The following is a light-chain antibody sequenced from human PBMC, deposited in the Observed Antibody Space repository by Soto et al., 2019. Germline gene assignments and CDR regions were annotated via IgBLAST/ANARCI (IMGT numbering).Light chain of an antibody. Sequence: QSVLTQPASVSGSPGQSITISCTGTSSDVGGYNYVSWYQQYPGKAPKLMIYDVSNRPSGVSNRFSGSKSGNTASLTISGLQAEDEADYYCSSYTSSSTVFGTGTKVTV. J-gene: IGLJ1*01. CDR3: SSYTSSSTV. V-gene: IGLV2-14*01. CDR1: SSDVGGYNY. CDR2: DVS.